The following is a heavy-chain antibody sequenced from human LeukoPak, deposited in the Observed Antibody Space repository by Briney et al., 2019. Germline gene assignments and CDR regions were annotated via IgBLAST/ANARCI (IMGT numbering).Heavy chain of an antibody. CDR1: GGSISGYY. D-gene: IGHD2-2*01. V-gene: IGHV4-4*07. CDR3: ARDSVVPAAMFDY. CDR2: LYTSGST. J-gene: IGHJ4*02. Sequence: PSETLSLTCTVSGGSISGYYWSWIRQPAGKGLEWIGCLYTSGSTNYNPSLKSRVTMSVDTSKNQFSLKLRSVTAADTAVYYCARDSVVPAAMFDYWGQGTLVTVSS.